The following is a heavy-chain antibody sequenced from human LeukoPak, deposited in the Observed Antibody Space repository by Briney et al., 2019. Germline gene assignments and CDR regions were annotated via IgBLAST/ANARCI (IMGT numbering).Heavy chain of an antibody. CDR1: GFTFSNHW. Sequence: GGSLRLSCAASGFTFSNHWMTWVRQAPGQGLEWVATIKQDGSEKHYVDSVKGRFSISRDNAKNSLYLQMNSLRAEDTAVYYCARDSSGRDWGQGTLVTVSS. J-gene: IGHJ4*02. D-gene: IGHD6-25*01. CDR3: ARDSSGRD. CDR2: IKQDGSEK. V-gene: IGHV3-7*01.